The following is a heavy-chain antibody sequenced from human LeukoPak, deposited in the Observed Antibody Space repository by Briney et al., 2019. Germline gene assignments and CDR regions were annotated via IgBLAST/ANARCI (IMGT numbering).Heavy chain of an antibody. J-gene: IGHJ4*02. CDR1: GFTFSSYG. CDR3: AKDTGDGDYYNDY. Sequence: GGSLRLSCAASGFTFSSYGMPWVRQAPGKGLEWVAVISYDGSNKYYADSVKGRFTISRDNSKNTLYLQMNSLRAEDTAVYYCAKDTGDGDYYNDYWGQGTLVTVSS. V-gene: IGHV3-30*18. CDR2: ISYDGSNK. D-gene: IGHD4-17*01.